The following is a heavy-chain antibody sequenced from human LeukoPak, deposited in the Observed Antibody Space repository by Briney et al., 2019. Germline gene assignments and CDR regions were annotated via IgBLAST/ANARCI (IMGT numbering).Heavy chain of an antibody. J-gene: IGHJ5*02. CDR1: GFTFSSYA. V-gene: IGHV3-30*04. Sequence: PGGSLRLSCAASGFTFSSYAMHWVRQAPGKGLEWVAVISYDGSNKYYADSVKGRFTISRDNSKNTLYLQMNSLRAEDTAVYYCARAVRLGELLDWFDPWGQGTLVTVSS. CDR3: ARAVRLGELLDWFDP. CDR2: ISYDGSNK. D-gene: IGHD3-16*01.